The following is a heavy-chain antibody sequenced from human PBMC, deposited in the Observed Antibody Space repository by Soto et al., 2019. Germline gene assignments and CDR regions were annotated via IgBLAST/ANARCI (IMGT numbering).Heavy chain of an antibody. J-gene: IGHJ4*02. Sequence: PVGAVRLSCAASGFSLSNYNMHWIRQAPGMGLEWISFITTTSSLSYADSVKGRFTISRDNAKNSLYLQMNSLRDEDTAVYFCARDPIRRDCYTFDSWGQGTLVTVS. CDR2: ITTTSSL. D-gene: IGHD2-21*01. V-gene: IGHV3-48*02. CDR3: ARDPIRRDCYTFDS. CDR1: GFSLSNYN.